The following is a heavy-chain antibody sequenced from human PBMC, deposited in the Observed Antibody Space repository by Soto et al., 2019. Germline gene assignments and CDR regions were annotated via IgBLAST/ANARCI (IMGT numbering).Heavy chain of an antibody. D-gene: IGHD5-18*01. CDR2: IYTSGST. J-gene: IGHJ4*02. V-gene: IGHV4-4*07. CDR1: CGSIISYY. Sequence: ASESLSLTCTVSCGSIISYYWIWIRQPAGKGLEWIGRIYTSGSTNYNPSLKSRVTISVYTSKNQFSLKLSSVTAADTAVYYCARRVGYSYDFDYWGQGTLVTVSS. CDR3: ARRVGYSYDFDY.